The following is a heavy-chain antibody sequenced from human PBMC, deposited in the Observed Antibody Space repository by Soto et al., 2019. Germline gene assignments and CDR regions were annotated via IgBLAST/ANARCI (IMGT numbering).Heavy chain of an antibody. V-gene: IGHV4-59*01. CDR3: ASLNYYDSSGYNN. CDR1: GGSISSYY. CDR2: IYYSGST. J-gene: IGHJ3*01. Sequence: QVQLQESGPGLVKPSETLSLTCTVSGGSISSYYWSWIRQPPGKGLEWIGYIYYSGSTNYNPSLKSRVTISVDTSKNQFSLKLSSVTAADTAVYYCASLNYYDSSGYNNWGQGTMVTVSS. D-gene: IGHD3-22*01.